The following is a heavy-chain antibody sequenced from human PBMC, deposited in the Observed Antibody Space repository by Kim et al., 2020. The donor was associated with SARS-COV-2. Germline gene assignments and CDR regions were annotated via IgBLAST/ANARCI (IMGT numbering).Heavy chain of an antibody. J-gene: IGHJ6*02. CDR2: ISSSSSYT. V-gene: IGHV3-11*06. CDR1: GFTFSDYY. D-gene: IGHD3-10*01. CDR3: ARGGGARVRGATARYYYYGMDV. Sequence: GGSLRLSCAASGFTFSDYYMSWIRQAPGKGLEWVSYISSSSSYTNYADSVKGRFTISRDNAKNSLYLQMNSLRAEDTAVYYCARGGGARVRGATARYYYYGMDVWGQGTTVTVSS.